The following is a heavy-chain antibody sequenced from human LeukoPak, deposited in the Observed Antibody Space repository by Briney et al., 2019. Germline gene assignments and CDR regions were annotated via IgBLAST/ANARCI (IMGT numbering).Heavy chain of an antibody. CDR3: ARGKRKYSGSYYRFYY. D-gene: IGHD1-26*01. V-gene: IGHV1-8*03. J-gene: IGHJ4*02. CDR2: MNPNSGNT. Sequence: ASVKVSCKASGYTFTSCDINWLRQATGQGLEWMGWMNPNSGNTGYAQKFQGRVTITRNTSISTAYMELSSLRSEDTAVYYCARGKRKYSGSYYRFYYWGQGTLVTVSS. CDR1: GYTFTSCD.